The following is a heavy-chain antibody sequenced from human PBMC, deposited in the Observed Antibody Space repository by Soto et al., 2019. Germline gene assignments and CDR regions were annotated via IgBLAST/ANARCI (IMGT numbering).Heavy chain of an antibody. CDR3: ARVSGYPNYYGMDV. CDR1: GYSFTSYW. CDR2: IEPSDSYT. J-gene: IGHJ6*02. V-gene: IGHV5-10-1*01. Sequence: ASLKISCKGSGYSFTSYWITWVRQMPGKGLEWMGKIEPSDSYTNYSPSFQGHVTISADKSISTAYLQWSSLKASDTAMYYCARVSGYPNYYGMDVWGQGTTVTVSS. D-gene: IGHD3-22*01.